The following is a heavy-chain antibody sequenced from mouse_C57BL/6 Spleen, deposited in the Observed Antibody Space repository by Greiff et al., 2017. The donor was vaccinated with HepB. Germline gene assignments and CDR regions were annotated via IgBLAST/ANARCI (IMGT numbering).Heavy chain of an antibody. CDR1: GYTFTSYW. V-gene: IGHV1-7*01. CDR2: INPSSGYT. D-gene: IGHD1-1*01. CDR3: ARYYYGSSYPDLDY. J-gene: IGHJ2*01. Sequence: VQLQQSGAELAKPGASVKLSCKASGYTFTSYWMPWVKQRPGQGLEWIGYINPSSGYTKYNQKFKDKATLTADKSSSTAYMQLSSLPYVDSAVYYCARYYYGSSYPDLDYWGQSTTLTVSS.